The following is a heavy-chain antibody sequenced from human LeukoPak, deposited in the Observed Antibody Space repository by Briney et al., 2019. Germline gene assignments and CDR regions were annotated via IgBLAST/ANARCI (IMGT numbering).Heavy chain of an antibody. CDR1: GFTFSNYN. CDR2: ISRSRTYI. Sequence: GGSLRLSCAASGFTFSNYNMNWVRRAPGKGLEWVSSISRSRTYIYYADSVKGRFTISRDNAKNSLYLQMNSLRAEDTAVYYCAISYYDTSGPFDYWGQGTLVTVSS. CDR3: AISYYDTSGPFDY. D-gene: IGHD3-22*01. V-gene: IGHV3-21*01. J-gene: IGHJ4*02.